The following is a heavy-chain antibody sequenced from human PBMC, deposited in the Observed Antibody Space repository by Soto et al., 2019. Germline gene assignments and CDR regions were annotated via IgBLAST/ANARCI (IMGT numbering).Heavy chain of an antibody. CDR1: GGTFSSYA. Sequence: SVKVSCKASGGTFSSYAISWVRQAPGQGLEWMGGIIPIFGTANYAQKFQGRVTITADESTSTAYMELSSLRSEDTAVYYCASTYDSSGYYWDPFDYRGQGTLVTVSS. CDR2: IIPIFGTA. V-gene: IGHV1-69*13. CDR3: ASTYDSSGYYWDPFDY. J-gene: IGHJ4*02. D-gene: IGHD3-22*01.